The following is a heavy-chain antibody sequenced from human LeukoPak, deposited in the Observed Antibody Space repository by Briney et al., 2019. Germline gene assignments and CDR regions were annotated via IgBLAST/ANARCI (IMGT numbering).Heavy chain of an antibody. D-gene: IGHD6-13*01. V-gene: IGHV1-2*02. Sequence: ASVKVSCKASGYNFTSTYTFTWVRQAPGQGLEWMGWVSPYNGNTNYAQKFQGRVTMTRDTSISTAYMELSRLRSDDTAVYYCARDRIKSGIAAAGTSTLTNWFDPWGQGTLVTVSS. CDR2: VSPYNGNT. J-gene: IGHJ5*02. CDR1: GYNFTSTY. CDR3: ARDRIKSGIAAAGTSTLTNWFDP.